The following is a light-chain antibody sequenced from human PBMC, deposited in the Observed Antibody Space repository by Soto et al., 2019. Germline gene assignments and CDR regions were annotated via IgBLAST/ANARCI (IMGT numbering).Light chain of an antibody. Sequence: QSALTQPASVSGSPGQSITISCIATSSDVGDYNYVSWYQQYPGKAPKLMISEVINRPSGVSDRCSGSKSGNTASRIISGLQAEDEADYYCRSYTSSSTLVFGGGTKLTVL. CDR1: SSDVGDYNY. V-gene: IGLV2-14*01. CDR2: EVI. CDR3: RSYTSSSTLV. J-gene: IGLJ2*01.